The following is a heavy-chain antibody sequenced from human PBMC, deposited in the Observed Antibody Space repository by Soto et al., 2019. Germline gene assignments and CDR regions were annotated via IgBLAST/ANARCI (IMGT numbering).Heavy chain of an antibody. CDR1: GGSISSSSYY. V-gene: IGHV4-39*01. CDR2: IYYSGST. CDR3: ARQEGPEAASHHYYYDMDV. Sequence: SETLSLTCTVSGGSISSSSYYWGWIRQPPGKGLEWIGSIYYSGSTYYNPSLKSRVTISVDTSKNQFSLKLSSVTAADTAVYYSARQEGPEAASHHYYYDMDVWGQGTTVTVSS. D-gene: IGHD6-13*01. J-gene: IGHJ6*02.